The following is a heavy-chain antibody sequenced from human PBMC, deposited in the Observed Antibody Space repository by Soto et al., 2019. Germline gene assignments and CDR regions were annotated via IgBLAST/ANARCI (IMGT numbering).Heavy chain of an antibody. V-gene: IGHV3-30*18. CDR3: AKSRYGSGHESYGMDV. CDR2: ISYDGSNK. Sequence: LRLSCAASGFTFSSYGMHWVRQAPGKGLEWVAVISYDGSNKYYADSVKGRFTISRDNSKNTLYLQMNSLRAEDTAVYYCAKSRYGSGHESYGMDVWGQGTTVTVSS. CDR1: GFTFSSYG. J-gene: IGHJ6*02. D-gene: IGHD3-10*01.